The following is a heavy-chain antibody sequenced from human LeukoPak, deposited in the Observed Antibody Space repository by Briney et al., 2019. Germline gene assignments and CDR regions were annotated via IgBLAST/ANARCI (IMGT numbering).Heavy chain of an antibody. CDR3: ARDTSFEGDAFDI. Sequence: ASVKVSCKASGYTFTGYYMHWVRQAPGQGLEWMGWINPNSGRTNYAQKFQGRVTMTRDTSISTAYMELSRLRSDDTAVYYCARDTSFEGDAFDIWGQGTMVTVSS. CDR1: GYTFTGYY. V-gene: IGHV1-2*02. J-gene: IGHJ3*02. CDR2: INPNSGRT.